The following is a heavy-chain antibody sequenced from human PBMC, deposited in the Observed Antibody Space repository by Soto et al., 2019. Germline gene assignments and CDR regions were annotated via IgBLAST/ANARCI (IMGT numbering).Heavy chain of an antibody. CDR1: GYTFTSYD. J-gene: IGHJ6*02. CDR3: ARVLSWASYYDFWSGYYNYYYYGMDV. CDR2: MNPNSGST. D-gene: IGHD3-3*01. Sequence: GASVKVSCKASGYTFTSYDINWVRQATGQGLEWMGWMNPNSGSTGYAQKFQGRVTMTRNTSISTAYMELSSPRSEDTAVYYCARVLSWASYYDFWSGYYNYYYYGMDVWGQGTTVTVSS. V-gene: IGHV1-8*01.